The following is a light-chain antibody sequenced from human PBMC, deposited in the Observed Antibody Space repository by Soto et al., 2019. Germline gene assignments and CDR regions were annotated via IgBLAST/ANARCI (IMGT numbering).Light chain of an antibody. V-gene: IGLV2-11*01. J-gene: IGLJ2*01. CDR1: SSDVGGYNY. CDR2: DVS. CDR3: YSHAGSYTLV. Sequence: QSALTQPRSVSGSPGQSVTISCTGTSSDVGGYNYVSWYQQHPGKAPKLMIYDVSERPSGVPDRFSGSKSGNTASLTISGLQAEDEADYYCYSHAGSYTLVFGGGTKVTVL.